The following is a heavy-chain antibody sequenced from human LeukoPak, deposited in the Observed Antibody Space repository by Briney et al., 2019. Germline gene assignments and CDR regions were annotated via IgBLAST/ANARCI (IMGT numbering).Heavy chain of an antibody. CDR2: IYYSGST. J-gene: IGHJ6*02. CDR3: ARVFSAAVSYYYYGMDV. V-gene: IGHV4-39*07. CDR1: GGSISSSSYY. D-gene: IGHD2-2*01. Sequence: SETLSLTCTVSGGSISSSSYYWGWIRQPPGKGLEWIGSIYYSGSTYYNPSLKSRVTISVDTSKNQFSLKLSSVTAADTAVYYCARVFSAAVSYYYYGMDVWGQGTTVTVSS.